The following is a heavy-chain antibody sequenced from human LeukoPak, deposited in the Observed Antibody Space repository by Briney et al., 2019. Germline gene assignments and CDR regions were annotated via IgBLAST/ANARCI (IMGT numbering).Heavy chain of an antibody. CDR2: IYYSGST. V-gene: IGHV4-31*03. Sequence: SETLSLTCTVSGGSISSGGYYWSWIRQHPGKGLEWVGYIYYSGSTYYNPSLKSRVTISVDTSKNQFSLKLSSVTAADTAVYYCARAHYGDYEYYFDYWGQGTLVTVSS. CDR3: ARAHYGDYEYYFDY. CDR1: GGSISSGGYY. D-gene: IGHD4-17*01. J-gene: IGHJ4*02.